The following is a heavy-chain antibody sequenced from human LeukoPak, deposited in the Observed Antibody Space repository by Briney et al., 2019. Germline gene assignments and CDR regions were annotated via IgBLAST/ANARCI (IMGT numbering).Heavy chain of an antibody. CDR3: ASYYDSSGYVDY. CDR2: IYHSGST. J-gene: IGHJ4*02. D-gene: IGHD3-22*01. CDR1: GGSISSGGYS. V-gene: IGHV4-30-2*01. Sequence: SQTLSLTCAVSGGSISSGGYSWSWIRQPPGKGLEWIGYIYHSGSTYYNPSLKSRVTISVDRSKNQFSLKLSSVTAADTAVYYCASYYDSSGYVDYWGQGTLVTVSS.